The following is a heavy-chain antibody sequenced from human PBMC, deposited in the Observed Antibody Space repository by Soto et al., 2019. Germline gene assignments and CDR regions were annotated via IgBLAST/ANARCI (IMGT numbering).Heavy chain of an antibody. CDR2: ISASNGNT. CDR1: GYSFTNYG. Sequence: QAPLLQSGAEVKKPGASVTVSCKASGYSFTNYGITWVRQAPGQGLEWMGWISASNGNTHYARKLQGRVTMAIDASTSTAYMEPRSMRPDETDVYYCARDRGVAPPVAGNTHYYYYMVVWGKGTTVTVSS. D-gene: IGHD6-19*01. J-gene: IGHJ6*03. V-gene: IGHV1-18*01. CDR3: ARDRGVAPPVAGNTHYYYYMVV.